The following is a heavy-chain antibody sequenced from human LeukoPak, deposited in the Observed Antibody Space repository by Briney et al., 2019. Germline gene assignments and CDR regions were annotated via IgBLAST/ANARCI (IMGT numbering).Heavy chain of an antibody. Sequence: SGGSLRLSCAASGFTFSNAWMSWVRQAPGKGLEWVGRIKSKTDDGTTDYAAPVKGRFTISRDDSKNTLYLQMNSLKTEDTAVYYCTTGGGVGARPYWGQGTLVTVSS. D-gene: IGHD1-26*01. J-gene: IGHJ4*02. V-gene: IGHV3-15*01. CDR1: GFTFSNAW. CDR2: IKSKTDDGTT. CDR3: TTGGGVGARPY.